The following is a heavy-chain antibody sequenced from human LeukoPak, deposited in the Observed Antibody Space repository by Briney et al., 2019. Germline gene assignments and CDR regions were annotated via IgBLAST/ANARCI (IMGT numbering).Heavy chain of an antibody. J-gene: IGHJ4*02. Sequence: GGSLRLSCTASGFTFGDYAMSWVRQAPGKGLEWVCFIRSKAYGGTTEYAASVKGRFTISRDDSKSIAYLQMNSLKTEDTAVYYCTREWWELLHFDYGGQGTLVTVSS. CDR2: IRSKAYGGTT. D-gene: IGHD1-26*01. CDR1: GFTFGDYA. V-gene: IGHV3-49*04. CDR3: TREWWELLHFDY.